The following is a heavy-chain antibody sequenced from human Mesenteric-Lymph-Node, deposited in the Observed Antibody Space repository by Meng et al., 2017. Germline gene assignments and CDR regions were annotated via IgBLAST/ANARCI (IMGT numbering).Heavy chain of an antibody. CDR1: GGTFSSYA. J-gene: IGHJ5*02. D-gene: IGHD4-17*01. CDR2: IIPIFGTA. Sequence: QGQRVESGAGVEKPGASVKVSCKASGGTFSSYAISWVRQAPGQGLEWMGGIIPIFGTANYAQKFQGRVTITADKSTSTAYMELSSLRSEDTAVYYCASPHDYGDMNWFDPWGQGTLVTVSS. V-gene: IGHV1-69*06. CDR3: ASPHDYGDMNWFDP.